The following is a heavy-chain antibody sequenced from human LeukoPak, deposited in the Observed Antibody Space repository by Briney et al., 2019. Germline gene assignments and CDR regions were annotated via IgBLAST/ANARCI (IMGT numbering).Heavy chain of an antibody. CDR1: GGSISSSSYY. J-gene: IGHJ6*03. V-gene: IGHV4-39*07. D-gene: IGHD6-13*01. Sequence: PSETLSLTCTVSGGSISSSSYYWGWIRQPPGKGLEWIGSIYYSGSTYYNPSLKSRVTISVDTSKNQFSLKLSSVTAADTAVYYCARESTAAAAGSNYYYYYMDVWGKGTTVTVSS. CDR3: ARESTAAAAGSNYYYYYMDV. CDR2: IYYSGST.